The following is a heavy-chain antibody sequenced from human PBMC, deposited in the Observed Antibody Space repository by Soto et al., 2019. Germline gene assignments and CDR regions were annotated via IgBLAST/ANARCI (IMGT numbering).Heavy chain of an antibody. D-gene: IGHD3-16*01. V-gene: IGHV1-46*01. CDR1: GDSVSNDY. Sequence: QVRLVQSGAEVRKTGASVKVSCKASGDSVSNDYLHWVRQAPGQGFEWLGLISPFGGATAYAQRFEGRVTVTMDTSSTTFYLELSSLRSDDTAVYYCAKGRGGKTVANFGMDVWGQGVTVTVSS. CDR2: ISPFGGAT. CDR3: AKGRGGKTVANFGMDV. J-gene: IGHJ6*02.